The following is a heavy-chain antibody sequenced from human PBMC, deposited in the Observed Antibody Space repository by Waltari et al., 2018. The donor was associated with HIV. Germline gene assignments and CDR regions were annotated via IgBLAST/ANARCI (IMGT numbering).Heavy chain of an antibody. CDR1: GGSISSDSYN. D-gene: IGHD6-13*01. V-gene: IGHV4-61*02. CDR2: IYTSGST. Sequence: QVQLQESGTGLVKPSQTLSLTCTVSGGSISSDSYNWSWIRQPAGKGLEWIGRIYTSGSTNDSPSLKSRVTRSVDTPKNPFSRKLSSVTAADTAVYYCAGEHQLVHEFDYWRQGTLVTVSS. J-gene: IGHJ4*02. CDR3: AGEHQLVHEFDY.